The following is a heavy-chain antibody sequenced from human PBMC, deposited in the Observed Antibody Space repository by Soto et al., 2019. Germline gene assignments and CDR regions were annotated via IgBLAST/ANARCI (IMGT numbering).Heavy chain of an antibody. CDR1: GGSISSSSYY. J-gene: IGHJ5*02. CDR2: IYYSGST. CDR3: ARHVSQSSSTSHIYDCWFHP. D-gene: IGHD2-2*01. Sequence: QLQLQESGPGLVKPSETLSLTCTVSGGSISSSSYYWGWIRQPPGKGLEWIGTIYYSGSTYYSPSPKGRVTISVETSKNPFSLKLRPVNGANQAVYYWARHVSQSSSTSHIYDCWFHPWGQGTLGPLS. V-gene: IGHV4-39*01.